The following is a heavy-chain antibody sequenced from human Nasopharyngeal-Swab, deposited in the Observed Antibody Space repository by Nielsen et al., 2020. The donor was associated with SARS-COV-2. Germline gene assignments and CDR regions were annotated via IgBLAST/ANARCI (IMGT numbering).Heavy chain of an antibody. Sequence: WVRQAPGQGLAWMGGIIPIFGTANYAQKFQGRVTITADKSTSTAYMELSSLRSEDTAVDYCARSGESNYRRHPYYYYYMDVWGKGTTVTVSS. CDR2: IIPIFGTA. V-gene: IGHV1-69*06. CDR3: ARSGESNYRRHPYYYYYMDV. J-gene: IGHJ6*03. D-gene: IGHD1-26*01.